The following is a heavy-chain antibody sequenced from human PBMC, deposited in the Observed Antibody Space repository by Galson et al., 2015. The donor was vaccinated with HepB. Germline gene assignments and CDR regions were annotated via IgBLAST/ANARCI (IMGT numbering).Heavy chain of an antibody. Sequence: SLRLSCAVSGFTFNKYAMHWVRQAPGKGLEWVAVILNDGGNEYYADSVKGRFTVSRDNSRNTVYLQMNSLRPEDRGVYYCAREKARVEKSSGWLDRFYRFCLHVWGQGPAVSVSS. CDR3: AREKARVEKSSGWLDRFYRFCLHV. D-gene: IGHD6-19*01. CDR1: GFTFNKYA. J-gene: IGHJ6*02. CDR2: ILNDGGNE. V-gene: IGHV3-30*03.